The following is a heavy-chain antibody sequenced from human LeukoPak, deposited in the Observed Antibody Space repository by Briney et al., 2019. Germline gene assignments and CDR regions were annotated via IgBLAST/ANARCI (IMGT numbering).Heavy chain of an antibody. Sequence: GGSLRLSCAASGFTFSSYWMNWARQAPGKGLEWVAVISYDGSNKYYADSVKGRFTISRDNSKNTLYLQMNSLRAEDTAVYYCAKVPEDPGYYYYGMDVWGQGTTVTVSS. D-gene: IGHD2-15*01. V-gene: IGHV3-30*18. CDR2: ISYDGSNK. J-gene: IGHJ6*02. CDR1: GFTFSSYW. CDR3: AKVPEDPGYYYYGMDV.